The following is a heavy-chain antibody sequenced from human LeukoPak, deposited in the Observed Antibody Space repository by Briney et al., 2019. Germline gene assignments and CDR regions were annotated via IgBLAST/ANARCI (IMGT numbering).Heavy chain of an antibody. CDR3: ARGGGSADLTRFDY. CDR2: INHSGST. V-gene: IGHV4-34*01. Sequence: PSETLSLTCAVYGGSFSGFYWSWLRQPPGKGLEWFGEINHSGSTNYNPSLKSRVTISVDTSKNQFSLKLSSVTAADTAVYYCARGGGSADLTRFDYWGQGALVTVSS. J-gene: IGHJ4*02. D-gene: IGHD2-2*01. CDR1: GGSFSGFY.